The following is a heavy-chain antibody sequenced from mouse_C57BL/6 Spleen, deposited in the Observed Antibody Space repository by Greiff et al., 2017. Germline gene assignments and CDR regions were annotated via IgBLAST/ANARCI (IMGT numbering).Heavy chain of an antibody. CDR1: GFTFSSYT. D-gene: IGHD1-1*01. V-gene: IGHV5-9*01. CDR2: ISGGGGNT. Sequence: DVKLVESGGGLVKPGGSLKLSCAASGFTFSSYTMSWVRQTPEKRLEWVATISGGGGNTYYPDSVKGRFTISRDNAKNTLYLQMSSLRSEDTALYYCARRGTTVVCDYWGQGTTLTVSS. J-gene: IGHJ2*01. CDR3: ARRGTTVVCDY.